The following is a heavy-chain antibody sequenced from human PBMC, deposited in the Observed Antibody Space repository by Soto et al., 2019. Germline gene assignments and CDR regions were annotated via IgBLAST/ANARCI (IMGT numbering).Heavy chain of an antibody. CDR1: GGSISSGGYY. J-gene: IGHJ4*02. V-gene: IGHV4-31*03. CDR2: IYYSGST. D-gene: IGHD6-13*01. CDR3: ARGGDIAAAGTVPYYFDY. Sequence: QVQLQESGPGLVKPSQTLSLTCTVSGGSISSGGYYWSWIRQHPGKGLEWIGYIYYSGSTYYNPSLKRRVTISVDTSKNQFSLKLSSVTAADTAVYYCARGGDIAAAGTVPYYFDYWGQGTLVTVSS.